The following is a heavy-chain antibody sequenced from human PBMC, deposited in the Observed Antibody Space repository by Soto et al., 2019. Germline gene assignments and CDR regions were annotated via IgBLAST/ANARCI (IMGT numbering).Heavy chain of an antibody. D-gene: IGHD3-10*01. CDR3: ARHNYGSGSTYFDY. J-gene: IGHJ4*02. CDR2: IYYSGST. V-gene: IGHV4-61*08. Sequence: ASETLSLTCTVSGGSISSGDYYWSWIRQPPGKGLEWIGYIYYSGSTNYNPSLKSRVTISVDTSKNQFSLKLNSMTAADTSVYYCARHNYGSGSTYFDYWGQGTLVTVS. CDR1: GGSISSGDYY.